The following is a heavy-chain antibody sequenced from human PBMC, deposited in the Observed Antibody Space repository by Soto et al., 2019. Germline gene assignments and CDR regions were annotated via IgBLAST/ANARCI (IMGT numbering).Heavy chain of an antibody. CDR1: GFSFNNYA. CDR3: ARGATAIPTALGY. D-gene: IGHD2-21*02. J-gene: IGHJ4*02. Sequence: QVQLVESGGGVVQPGKSRRLSCAASGFSFNNYAIHWVRQGPGKGLEWVAVISYDGSNKFYADSVKGRFTISRDNPKNIVFLQTDSPTAEYSAIYNLARGATAIPTALGYWGQGALVTVSS. CDR2: ISYDGSNK. V-gene: IGHV3-30-3*01.